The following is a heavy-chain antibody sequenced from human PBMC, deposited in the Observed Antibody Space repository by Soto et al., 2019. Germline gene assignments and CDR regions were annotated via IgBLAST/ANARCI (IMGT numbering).Heavy chain of an antibody. D-gene: IGHD3-10*01. CDR1: GFTFSSYW. CDR2: INSDGSST. CDR3: SSLLCIALARHAFDI. J-gene: IGHJ3*02. V-gene: IGHV3-74*01. Sequence: EVPLVESGGGLVQPGGSLRLSCAASGFTFSSYWMHWVRQAPGKGLVWVSRINSDGSSTSYADSVKGRFTISRDNAKYALYLQLNRLSAEDTAVYYCSSLLCIALARHAFDIWRQSTMVTVSS.